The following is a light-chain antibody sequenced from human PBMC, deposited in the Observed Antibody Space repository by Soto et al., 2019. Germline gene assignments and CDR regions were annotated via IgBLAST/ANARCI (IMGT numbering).Light chain of an antibody. J-gene: IGKJ1*01. CDR2: DAS. V-gene: IGKV3-11*01. Sequence: EIVLTQSPATLSLSPGEGATLSCRASQSVGRNLAWYQQKPGQAPRLLIYDASNRATGIPARFSGGGSGTDFTLTISSLEPEDFAVYYCQQRSNWPRTFGQGTKVDIK. CDR1: QSVGRN. CDR3: QQRSNWPRT.